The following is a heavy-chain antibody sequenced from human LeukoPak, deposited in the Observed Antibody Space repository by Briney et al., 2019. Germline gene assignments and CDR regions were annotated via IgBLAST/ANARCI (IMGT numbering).Heavy chain of an antibody. Sequence: GGSLRLSCATSGFTFRNYLMSWVRQAPGKGLEYVANIKKDGSDKYYVDSAVKGRFTVSRDNAKNSLYLEMNSLRVEDTAVYYCIRDDGSRSIDHWGQGTQVTVSS. V-gene: IGHV3-7*01. J-gene: IGHJ4*02. CDR1: GFTFRNYL. CDR3: IRDDGSRSIDH. D-gene: IGHD1-26*01. CDR2: IKKDGSDK.